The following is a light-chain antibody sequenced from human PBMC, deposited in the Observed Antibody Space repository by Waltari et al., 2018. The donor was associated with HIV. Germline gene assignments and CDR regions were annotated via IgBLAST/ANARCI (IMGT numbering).Light chain of an antibody. J-gene: IGLJ2*01. CDR3: SSYTSSNTVV. CDR2: EVT. V-gene: IGLV2-14*01. CDR1: SSDVGGYNY. Sequence: QSALTQPASVSGSPGQSITISCTGTSSDVGGYNYVSWYQQHPGKAPKVMIYEVTNRPSGVSNRFSGSKSGNTASLTISGLQAEDEADYYCSSYTSSNTVVFGGGTK.